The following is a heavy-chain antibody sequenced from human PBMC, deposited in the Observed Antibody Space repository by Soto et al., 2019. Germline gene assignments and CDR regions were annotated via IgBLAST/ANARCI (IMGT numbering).Heavy chain of an antibody. J-gene: IGHJ3*01. CDR1: GVSFSSSGYY. D-gene: IGHD1-20*01. Sequence: SETLSLTCSVSGVSFSSSGYYWGWIRQPPGKGLEWIGSIYYSGSTYYNPSLKSRVSISVDTSKRQFSLRLNYVTAADTAVYYCAGIRRQHLDGLWGQGTMVTVSS. CDR3: AGIRRQHLDGL. CDR2: IYYSGST. V-gene: IGHV4-39*01.